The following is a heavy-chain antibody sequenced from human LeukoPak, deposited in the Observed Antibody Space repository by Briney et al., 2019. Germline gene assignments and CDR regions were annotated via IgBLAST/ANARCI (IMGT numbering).Heavy chain of an antibody. D-gene: IGHD2-2*01. Sequence: GGSLRLSCAASRFTFSSYSMNWVRQAPGKGLEWVSSISSSSSYIYYADSVKGRFTISRDNAKNSLYLQMNSLRAEDTAVYYCARVMPLMVPPVVVPESDYYYGMDVWGQGTTVTVSS. CDR1: RFTFSSYS. CDR3: ARVMPLMVPPVVVPESDYYYGMDV. CDR2: ISSSSSYI. V-gene: IGHV3-21*01. J-gene: IGHJ6*02.